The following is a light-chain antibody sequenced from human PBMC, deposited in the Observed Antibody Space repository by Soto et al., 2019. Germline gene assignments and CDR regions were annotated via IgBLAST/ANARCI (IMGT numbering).Light chain of an antibody. V-gene: IGKV3-15*01. J-gene: IGKJ1*01. CDR1: QSVSRN. CDR3: QQYNDWPRP. Sequence: EIVMTQSPVILPVSPGERATLSCRASQSVSRNLGWYQQKPGQAPRLLIYGASTRAPGIPARFSGSGSGTEFTLTISSLQSEDFAVYYCQQYNDWPRPFGQGTKVEIK. CDR2: GAS.